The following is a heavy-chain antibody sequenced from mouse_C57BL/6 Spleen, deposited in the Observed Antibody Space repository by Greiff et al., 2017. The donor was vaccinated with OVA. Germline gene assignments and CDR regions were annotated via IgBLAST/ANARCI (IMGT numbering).Heavy chain of an antibody. CDR1: GYAFSSSW. J-gene: IGHJ4*01. CDR2: IYPGDGDT. CDR3: AREGSIWDYAMDY. D-gene: IGHD1-1*02. V-gene: IGHV1-82*01. Sequence: QVQLQQSGPELVKPGASVKISCKASGYAFSSSWMNWVKQRPGKGLEWIGRIYPGDGDTNYNGKFKGKATLTADKSSSTAYMQLSSLTSEDSAVYFCAREGSIWDYAMDYWGQGTSVTVSS.